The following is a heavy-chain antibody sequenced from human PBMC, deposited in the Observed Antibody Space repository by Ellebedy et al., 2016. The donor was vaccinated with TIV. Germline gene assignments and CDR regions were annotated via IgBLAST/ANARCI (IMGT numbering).Heavy chain of an antibody. D-gene: IGHD6-6*01. V-gene: IGHV3-53*01. CDR2: IYSAGDV. CDR3: AVQGPAARQVE. CDR1: GFTVSSND. Sequence: GESLKISCAASGFTVSSNDMSWVRQAQGKGLEWVSLIYSAGDVHYADSVKGRFTMSRDTSKNTLHPQMNSLRVEDTAVYYCAVQGPAARQVEWGQGTLVTVSS. J-gene: IGHJ4*02.